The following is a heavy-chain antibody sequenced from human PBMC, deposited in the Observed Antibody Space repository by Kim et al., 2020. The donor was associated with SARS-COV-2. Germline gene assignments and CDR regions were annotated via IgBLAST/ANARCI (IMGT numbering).Heavy chain of an antibody. D-gene: IGHD3-9*01. Sequence: RKHRVTISVDTSKNQFSLKLSSVTAADTAVYYCARTSYDLLTGYYTHFDYWGQGTLVTVSS. V-gene: IGHV4-59*01. J-gene: IGHJ4*02. CDR3: ARTSYDLLTGYYTHFDY.